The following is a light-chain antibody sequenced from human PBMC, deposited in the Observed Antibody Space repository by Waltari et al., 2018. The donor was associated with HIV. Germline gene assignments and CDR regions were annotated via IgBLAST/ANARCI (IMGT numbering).Light chain of an antibody. CDR2: RDS. CDR3: QVWDSSTRNVV. V-gene: IGLV3-9*01. J-gene: IGLJ2*01. Sequence: SYELTQPLSVSVALGQTARITCGGNNIGSKNVHWYQQKPGQAPVLVIYRDSNRPPGIPERFSGSNSGNTATLTISRAQAGDEADYYCQVWDSSTRNVVFGGGTKLTVL. CDR1: NIGSKN.